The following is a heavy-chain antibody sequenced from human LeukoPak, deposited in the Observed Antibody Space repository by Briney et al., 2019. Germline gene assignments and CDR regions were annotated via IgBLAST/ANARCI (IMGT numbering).Heavy chain of an antibody. CDR3: ARDRRRDGYNDY. CDR1: GGSISSSSYY. D-gene: IGHD5-24*01. J-gene: IGHJ4*02. CDR2: IYYSGST. Sequence: SETLSLTCTVSGGSISSSSYYWGWIRQPPGKGLEWIGSIYYSGSTYYNPSLKSRVTMSVDTSKNQFSLKLSSVTAADTAVYYCARDRRRDGYNDYWGQGTLVTVSS. V-gene: IGHV4-39*07.